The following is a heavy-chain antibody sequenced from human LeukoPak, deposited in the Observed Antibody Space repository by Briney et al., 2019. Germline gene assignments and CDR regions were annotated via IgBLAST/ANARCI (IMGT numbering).Heavy chain of an antibody. D-gene: IGHD3-9*01. Sequence: ASVKVSCKVSGYTLTELSMHWVRPAPGKGLEWMGGFDPEDGETIYAQKFQGRVTMTEDTSTDTAYMELSSLRSEDTAVYYCATGLGDILTGYPHDAFDIWGQGTMVTVSS. V-gene: IGHV1-24*01. J-gene: IGHJ3*02. CDR3: ATGLGDILTGYPHDAFDI. CDR2: FDPEDGET. CDR1: GYTLTELS.